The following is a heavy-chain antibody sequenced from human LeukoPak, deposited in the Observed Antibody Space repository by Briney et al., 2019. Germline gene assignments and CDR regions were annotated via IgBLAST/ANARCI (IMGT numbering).Heavy chain of an antibody. CDR2: INHSGST. V-gene: IGHV4-34*01. CDR1: GGSFSGYY. J-gene: IGHJ4*02. Sequence: PSETLSLTCAVYGGSFSGYYWSWIRQPPGKGLEWIGEINHSGSTNYNPSLKSRVTISVDTSKNQFSLKLSSVTAADTAVYYCARTIAAAGTYYFDYWGQGTQVTVSS. CDR3: ARTIAAAGTYYFDY. D-gene: IGHD6-13*01.